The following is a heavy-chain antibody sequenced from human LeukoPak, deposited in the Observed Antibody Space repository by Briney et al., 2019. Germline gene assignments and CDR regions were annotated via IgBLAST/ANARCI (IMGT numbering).Heavy chain of an antibody. D-gene: IGHD3-10*01. Sequence: ASVKVSCKASGYTFTGYYMHWVRQAPGQGLEWMGWINPNSGGTNYAQKFQGRVTMTRDTSISTAYMELSRLRSDDTAVYYCARDYYYGLGSYPYGIDYWGQGTLVTVSS. V-gene: IGHV1-2*02. CDR3: ARDYYYGLGSYPYGIDY. CDR1: GYTFTGYY. CDR2: INPNSGGT. J-gene: IGHJ4*02.